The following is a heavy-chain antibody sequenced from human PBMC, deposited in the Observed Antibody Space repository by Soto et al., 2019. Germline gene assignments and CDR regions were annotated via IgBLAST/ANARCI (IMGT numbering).Heavy chain of an antibody. CDR3: ARTRIAAAGYYYYVMDV. CDR2: IIPIFGTA. CDR1: GGTFSSYA. D-gene: IGHD6-13*01. V-gene: IGHV1-69*01. Sequence: QVRLVQSGAEVKKPGSSVKVSCKASGGTFSSYAISWVRQAPGQGLEWMGGIIPIFGTANYAQKFQGRVTITADESTSTAYMELSSTRSEDTAVYYCARTRIAAAGYYYYVMDVWGQGTTVTVSS. J-gene: IGHJ6*02.